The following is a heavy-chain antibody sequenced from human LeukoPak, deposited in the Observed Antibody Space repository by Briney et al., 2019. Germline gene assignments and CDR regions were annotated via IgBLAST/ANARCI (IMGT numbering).Heavy chain of an antibody. V-gene: IGHV3-43*02. J-gene: IGHJ4*02. CDR2: ISGDGGST. Sequence: GGSLRLSCAASGFTFDDYAMHRVRQAPGKGLEWVSLISGDGGSTYYADSVKGRFTISRDNSKNSLYLQMNSLRTEDTALYYCAKVLTRGDGYNNYFDYWGQGTLVTVSS. CDR1: GFTFDDYA. D-gene: IGHD5-24*01. CDR3: AKVLTRGDGYNNYFDY.